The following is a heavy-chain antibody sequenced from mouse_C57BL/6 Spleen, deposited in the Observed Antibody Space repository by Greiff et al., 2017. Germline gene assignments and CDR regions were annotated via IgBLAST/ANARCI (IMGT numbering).Heavy chain of an antibody. J-gene: IGHJ2*01. CDR3: TRVPLYYSNPYYFDY. V-gene: IGHV5-9-1*02. CDR2: ISSGGDYI. Sequence: EVQVVESGEGLVKPGGSLKLSCAASGFTFSSYAMSWVRQTPEKRLEWVAYISSGGDYIYYADTVKGRFTISRDNARNTLYLQMSSLKSEDTAMYYCTRVPLYYSNPYYFDYWGQGTTLTVSS. D-gene: IGHD2-5*01. CDR1: GFTFSSYA.